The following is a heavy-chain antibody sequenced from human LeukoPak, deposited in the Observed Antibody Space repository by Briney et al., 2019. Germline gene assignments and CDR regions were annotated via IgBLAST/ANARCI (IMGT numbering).Heavy chain of an antibody. CDR3: ASTRWLLSLFEY. D-gene: IGHD5-12*01. CDR1: GGSYSGVE. CDR2: INHSGST. J-gene: IGHJ4*02. Sequence: PSETLSVTCVVYGGSYSGVECSWLRQPPGKGLEWIGEINHSGSTNYNPSLKSRVTISVDTSKNQFSLKLRSVTAADTAVYYCASTRWLLSLFEYWRQGTLVTVSS. V-gene: IGHV4-34*01.